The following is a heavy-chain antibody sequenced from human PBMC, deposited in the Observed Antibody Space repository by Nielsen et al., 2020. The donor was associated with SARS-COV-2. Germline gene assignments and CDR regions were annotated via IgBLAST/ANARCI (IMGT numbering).Heavy chain of an antibody. Sequence: GGSLRLSCAASGFTFSSYSMNWVRQAPGKGLEWVSSISSSSSYIYYADSVKGRFTISRDNAKNSLYLQMNSLRAEDTAVYYCARKYSSSGNLNWFDPWGQGTLVTVSS. V-gene: IGHV3-21*04. CDR2: ISSSSSYI. J-gene: IGHJ5*02. CDR1: GFTFSSYS. D-gene: IGHD6-13*01. CDR3: ARKYSSSGNLNWFDP.